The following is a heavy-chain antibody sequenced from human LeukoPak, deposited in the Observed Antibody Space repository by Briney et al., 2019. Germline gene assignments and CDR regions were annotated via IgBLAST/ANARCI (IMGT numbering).Heavy chain of an antibody. CDR1: GFTVSSNY. CDR2: IYSGGST. CDR3: AGGPKQQLLWGRASNGFDP. V-gene: IGHV3-66*01. D-gene: IGHD2-2*01. J-gene: IGHJ5*02. Sequence: GGSLRLSFAASGFTVSSNYMSWVRQAPGKGLEWVSVIYSGGSTHYADSVKGRFTISRDNSKNMLYLQMNSLRAEDTAVYYCAGGPKQQLLWGRASNGFDPWGQGTLVTVSS.